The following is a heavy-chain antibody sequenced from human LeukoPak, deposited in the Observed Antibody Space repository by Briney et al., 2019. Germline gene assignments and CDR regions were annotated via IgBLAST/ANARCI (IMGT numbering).Heavy chain of an antibody. CDR1: GGSINNYY. V-gene: IGHV4-59*08. CDR2: IYDTGST. J-gene: IGHJ5*02. D-gene: IGHD1-14*01. CDR3: ARHNPEFRYGLLGS. Sequence: SETLFLTCTVSGGSINNYYWSWIRQPPGKGLEWIGYIYDTGSTNYNPSLKSRVTISVDTSKNQFSLKLSSVTAADTAVYYCARHNPEFRYGLLGSWGEGTLVTVSS.